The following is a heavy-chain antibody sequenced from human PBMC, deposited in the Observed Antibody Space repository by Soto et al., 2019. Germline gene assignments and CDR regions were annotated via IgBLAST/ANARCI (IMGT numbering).Heavy chain of an antibody. Sequence: GGSLRLSCAASGFTFDAYAMHWVRQAPGKGLEWVSGISWNSGSIAYADSVKGRCTISRDNAKNSLYLQMNSLSAEDTALYYCARAGYSSSSLCDPWGQGTLVTVSS. J-gene: IGHJ5*02. CDR3: ARAGYSSSSLCDP. CDR2: ISWNSGSI. V-gene: IGHV3-9*01. D-gene: IGHD6-13*01. CDR1: GFTFDAYA.